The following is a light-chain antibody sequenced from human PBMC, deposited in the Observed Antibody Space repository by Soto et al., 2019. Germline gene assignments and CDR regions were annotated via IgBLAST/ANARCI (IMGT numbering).Light chain of an antibody. CDR2: GAS. Sequence: EIVMTQSPAPLSVSPGERATLSCRASQTIRNNLAWYQVRPGQAPRLVIFGASNRATGFPARFSGSGSGTEFTLSISSLQSEDFAVYYCQQYIYWPYTLGQGTKVDIK. J-gene: IGKJ2*01. V-gene: IGKV3-15*01. CDR1: QTIRNN. CDR3: QQYIYWPYT.